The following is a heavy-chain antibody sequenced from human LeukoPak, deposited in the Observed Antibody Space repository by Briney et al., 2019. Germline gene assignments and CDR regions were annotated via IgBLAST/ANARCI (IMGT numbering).Heavy chain of an antibody. CDR3: TLTYYYDSSGFDY. J-gene: IGHJ4*02. D-gene: IGHD3-22*01. CDR2: IKSKTDGGTT. CDR1: GFTFSNAW. V-gene: IGHV3-15*01. Sequence: PGGSLRLSCAASGFTFSNAWMSWVRQAPGKGLEWVGRIKSKTDGGTTDYAAPVRGRFTISRDDSKNTLYLQMNSLKTEDTAVYYCTLTYYYDSSGFDYWGQGTLVTVSS.